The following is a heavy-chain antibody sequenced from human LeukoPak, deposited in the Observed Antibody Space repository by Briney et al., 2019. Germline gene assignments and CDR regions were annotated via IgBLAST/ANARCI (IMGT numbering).Heavy chain of an antibody. D-gene: IGHD2-15*01. CDR1: KFTFSTYS. CDR3: AREGFYSPHAFDI. J-gene: IGHJ3*02. CDR2: ISSSGTYI. V-gene: IGHV3-21*01. Sequence: GGSVRLSCAASKFTFSTYSMNWVRQAPGKGLEWVSSISSSGTYIYYADSVKGRFTISRDNAKNSLFLQMNSLRAEDTAVYYCAREGFYSPHAFDIWGQGTMVTVSS.